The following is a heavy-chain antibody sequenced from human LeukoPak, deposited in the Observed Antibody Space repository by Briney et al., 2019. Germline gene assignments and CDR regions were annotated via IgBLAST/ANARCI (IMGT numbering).Heavy chain of an antibody. CDR3: ARSIGDLDY. V-gene: IGHV2-5*02. D-gene: IGHD3-10*01. Sequence: ESGPTLVKPTQTLTLTCVFSGFSLTTTGVGVGWIRQPPGKALEWLGSMYWDGDKRYRPSLKTRLTITKDTSKDQVVLTMTDMDPVDTATYYRARSIGDLDYWGQGILVTVSS. CDR1: GFSLTTTGVG. CDR2: MYWDGDK. J-gene: IGHJ4*02.